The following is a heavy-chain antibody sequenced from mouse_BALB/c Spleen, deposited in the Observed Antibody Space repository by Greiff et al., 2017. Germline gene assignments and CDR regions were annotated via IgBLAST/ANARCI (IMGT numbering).Heavy chain of an antibody. CDR1: GFSLTSYG. CDR2: IWAGGST. J-gene: IGHJ3*01. Sequence: QVQLKQSGPGLVAPSQSLSITCTVSGFSLTSYGVHWVRQPPGKGLEWLGVIWAGGSTNYNSALMSRLSISKDNSKSQVFLKMNSLQTDDTAMYYCAVGSSYGFAYWGQGTLVTVSA. CDR3: AVGSSYGFAY. V-gene: IGHV2-9*02. D-gene: IGHD1-1*01.